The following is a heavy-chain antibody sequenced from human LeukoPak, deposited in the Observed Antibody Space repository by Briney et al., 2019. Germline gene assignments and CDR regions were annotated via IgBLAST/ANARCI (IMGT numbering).Heavy chain of an antibody. Sequence: ASVKVSCKASGYTFNGYYMHWVRQAPGQGLEWMGWINPNSGGTNYVQKFQGRVTMTRDTSISTAYLEVSRLRSDDTAVYYCARKYDILTGQSNWFDPWGQGTLVTVSS. CDR1: GYTFNGYY. CDR3: ARKYDILTGQSNWFDP. D-gene: IGHD3-9*01. J-gene: IGHJ5*02. V-gene: IGHV1-2*02. CDR2: INPNSGGT.